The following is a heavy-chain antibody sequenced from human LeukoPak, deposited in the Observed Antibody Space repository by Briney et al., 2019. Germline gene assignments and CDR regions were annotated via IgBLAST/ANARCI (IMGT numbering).Heavy chain of an antibody. V-gene: IGHV3-74*01. D-gene: IGHD3-3*01. CDR2: INSDGSST. CDR3: ARAPYYDFWSGYYTDAFDI. CDR1: GFTFGSYW. J-gene: IGHJ3*02. Sequence: GGSLRLSCAASGFTFGSYWMHWVRQAPGKGLVWVSRINSDGSSTNYADSVKGRFTISRDNTKNTLYLQMNSLRAEDTAVYYCARAPYYDFWSGYYTDAFDIWGQGTMVTVSS.